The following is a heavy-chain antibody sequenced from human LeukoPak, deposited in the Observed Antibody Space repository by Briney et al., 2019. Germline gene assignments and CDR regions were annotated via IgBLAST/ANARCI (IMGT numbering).Heavy chain of an antibody. CDR2: INPYNDNT. D-gene: IGHD5-12*01. V-gene: IGHV1-18*04. Sequence: ASVKVSCKASGYTFTGYYMHWVRQAPGQGLEWMGWINPYNDNTNYAQKFQGRVTMTTDTSTRTAYMELRSLRSDDTAVYYCARRLDIVVSIAFDIWGQGTMVTVSS. CDR1: GYTFTGYY. CDR3: ARRLDIVVSIAFDI. J-gene: IGHJ3*02.